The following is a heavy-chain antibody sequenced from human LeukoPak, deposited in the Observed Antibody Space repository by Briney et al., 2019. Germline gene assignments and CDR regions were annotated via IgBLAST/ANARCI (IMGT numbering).Heavy chain of an antibody. CDR3: ARDKSSGWYPRIYYYYGMDV. V-gene: IGHV3-48*01. CDR2: ISSSSSTI. CDR1: GFTFSSYS. D-gene: IGHD6-19*01. J-gene: IGHJ6*02. Sequence: AGGSLRLSCAASGFTFSSYSMNWVRQAPGRGLGWVSYISSSSSTIYYADSVKGRFTISRDNAKNSLYLQMNSLRAEDTAVYYCARDKSSGWYPRIYYYYGMDVWGQGTTVTVSS.